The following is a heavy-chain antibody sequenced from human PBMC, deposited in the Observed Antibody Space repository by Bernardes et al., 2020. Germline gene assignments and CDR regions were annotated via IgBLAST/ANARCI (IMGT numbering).Heavy chain of an antibody. CDR3: ARGPALRITIFGVVIRHRGYYGMDV. D-gene: IGHD3-3*01. CDR1: GYTFTGYY. J-gene: IGHJ6*02. Sequence: ASMKVSCKASGYTFTGYYMHWVRQAPGQGLEWMGWINPNSGGTNYAQKFQGWVTMTRDTSISTAYMELSRLRSDDTAVYYCARGPALRITIFGVVIRHRGYYGMDVWGQGTTVTVSS. V-gene: IGHV1-2*04. CDR2: INPNSGGT.